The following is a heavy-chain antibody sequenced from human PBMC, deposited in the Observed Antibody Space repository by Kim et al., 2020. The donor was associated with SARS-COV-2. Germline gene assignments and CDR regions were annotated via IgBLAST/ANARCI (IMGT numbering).Heavy chain of an antibody. D-gene: IGHD3-16*02. CDR1: GFTFSDYN. V-gene: IGHV3-21*01. CDR2: ISSSSSYI. Sequence: GGSLRLSCAASGFTFSDYNMNWVRQAPGKGLEWVSSISSSSSYIYYADSVKGRFTISRDNGKNSLYLQVNSLRAEDKAVYYCARENGDYVWGSYRYFDF. J-gene: IGHJ4*01. CDR3: ARENGDYVWGSYRYFDF.